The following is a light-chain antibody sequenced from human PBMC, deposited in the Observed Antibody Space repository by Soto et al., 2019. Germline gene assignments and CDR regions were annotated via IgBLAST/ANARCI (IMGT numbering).Light chain of an antibody. CDR2: GAS. CDR1: QSVSINY. Sequence: EIVLTQSPGTLSLSPGERATLSCRASQSVSINYLAWYQQKPGQAPGLLIYGASSRATGIPDRFSGSGSGTDFTLTISRLEPEDFALYYCQQYASSPVYTFGQGTKLEIK. J-gene: IGKJ2*01. CDR3: QQYASSPVYT. V-gene: IGKV3-20*01.